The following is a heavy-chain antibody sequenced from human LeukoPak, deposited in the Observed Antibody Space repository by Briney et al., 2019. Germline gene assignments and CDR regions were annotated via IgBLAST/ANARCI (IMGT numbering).Heavy chain of an antibody. V-gene: IGHV4-59*08. CDR1: GGSLSPYY. D-gene: IGHD1-26*01. Sequence: KPSETLSLTCTVSGGSLSPYYWTWIRQPPRKGLEWIGYIHHTGTTRYNPSLNSRVTISVETSKNQFSLRLNSVTAADTAIYYCARLDSGDHGNIPHWGQGTLVTVSS. J-gene: IGHJ1*01. CDR2: IHHTGTT. CDR3: ARLDSGDHGNIPH.